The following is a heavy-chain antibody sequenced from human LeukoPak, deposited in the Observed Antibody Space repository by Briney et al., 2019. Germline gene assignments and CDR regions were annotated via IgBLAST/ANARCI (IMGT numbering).Heavy chain of an antibody. D-gene: IGHD2-2*01. CDR2: VLPIFGIT. J-gene: IGHJ4*02. CDR3: ARGYCSSTSCYQTGDY. CDR1: GGSFSSYG. Sequence: SVKVSCKASGGSFSSYGISWVRQAPGQGLEWMGGVLPIFGITNYAQRFQGRVTITADESRSTAYMELSSLTSDDTAVYYGARGYCSSTSCYQTGDYWGQGTLVTVSS. V-gene: IGHV1-69*01.